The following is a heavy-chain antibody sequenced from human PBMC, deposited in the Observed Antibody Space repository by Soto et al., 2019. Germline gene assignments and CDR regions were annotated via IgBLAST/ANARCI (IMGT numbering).Heavy chain of an antibody. CDR1: GYSFTSYW. CDR3: ARPRRGSSPYYFDY. J-gene: IGHJ4*02. D-gene: IGHD6-13*01. Sequence: PGKSLKISCKGSGYSFTSYWIGWVRQMPGKGPEWMGIIYHGDSDTRYSPSFQGQVTISADKSISTAYLQWSSLKASDTAMYYCARPRRGSSPYYFDYWGQGTLVTVSS. CDR2: IYHGDSDT. V-gene: IGHV5-51*03.